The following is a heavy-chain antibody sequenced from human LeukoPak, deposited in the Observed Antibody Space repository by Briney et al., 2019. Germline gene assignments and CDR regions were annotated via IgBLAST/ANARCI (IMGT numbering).Heavy chain of an antibody. CDR1: GFTFSSYG. CDR3: ARDHASTYYYDSSGSVDY. CDR2: IWYDGTNK. Sequence: GGSLRLSCAASGFTFSSYGMHWVRQAPGKGLEWVAVIWYDGTNKYYVDSVKGRFTISRDNAKNSLYLQMNSLRAEDTAVYYCARDHASTYYYDSSGSVDYWGQGTLVTVSS. V-gene: IGHV3-33*01. D-gene: IGHD3-22*01. J-gene: IGHJ4*02.